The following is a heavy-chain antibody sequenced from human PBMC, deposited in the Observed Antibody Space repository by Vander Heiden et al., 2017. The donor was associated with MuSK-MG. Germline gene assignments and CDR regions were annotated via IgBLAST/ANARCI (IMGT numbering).Heavy chain of an antibody. CDR3: AKGLSSSSYDAFDI. Sequence: EVQLVDSGGGLVQPGRSLRLSCAATGFTVYDDAMPWVRQAPGKGLEWVSGISWNSGSIGYADSVKGRFTISRDNAKNSLYLQMNSLRAEDTALYYCAKGLSSSSYDAFDIWGQGTMVTVSS. CDR2: ISWNSGSI. CDR1: GFTVYDDA. V-gene: IGHV3-9*01. J-gene: IGHJ3*02. D-gene: IGHD6-13*01.